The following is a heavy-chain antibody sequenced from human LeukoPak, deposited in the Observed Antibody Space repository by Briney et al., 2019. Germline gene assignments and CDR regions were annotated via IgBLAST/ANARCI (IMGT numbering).Heavy chain of an antibody. CDR3: AKRRDAFDI. CDR1: GFIFNNYP. J-gene: IGHJ3*02. Sequence: PGGSLRLSCAGSGFIFNNYPMHWVRQAPGKGLEWVSGISWNSGSIDYADSVKGRFTVSRDNAKNSLYLQMNSLRAEDTALYYCAKRRDAFDIWGQGTMVTVSS. CDR2: ISWNSGSI. V-gene: IGHV3-9*01.